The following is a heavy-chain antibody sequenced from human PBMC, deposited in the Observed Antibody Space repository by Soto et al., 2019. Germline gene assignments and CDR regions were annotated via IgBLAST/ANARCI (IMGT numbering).Heavy chain of an antibody. CDR1: GGTFSSYA. D-gene: IGHD6-19*01. J-gene: IGHJ6*02. CDR2: IIPIFGTA. CDR3: ARRSREGSGWYAGYYGMDV. V-gene: IGHV1-69*01. Sequence: VKVSCKASGGTFSSYAISWVRQAPGQGLEWMGGIIPIFGTANYAQKFQGRVTITADESTSTAYMELSSLRSEDTAVYYCARRSREGSGWYAGYYGMDVWGQGTTVTVSS.